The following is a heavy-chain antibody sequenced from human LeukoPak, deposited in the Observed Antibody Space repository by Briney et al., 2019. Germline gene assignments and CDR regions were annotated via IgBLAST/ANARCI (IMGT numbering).Heavy chain of an antibody. J-gene: IGHJ4*02. CDR3: ARGIVVVPADMGYYFDY. D-gene: IGHD2-2*01. CDR2: ISSNGGST. CDR1: GFTFSSYA. Sequence: GGSLRLSCAASGFTFSSYAMHWVRQAPGKGLEYVSAISSNGGSTYYANSVKGRFTISRDNSKNTLYLQMGSLRAEDMAVYYCARGIVVVPADMGYYFDYWGQGTLVTVSS. V-gene: IGHV3-64*01.